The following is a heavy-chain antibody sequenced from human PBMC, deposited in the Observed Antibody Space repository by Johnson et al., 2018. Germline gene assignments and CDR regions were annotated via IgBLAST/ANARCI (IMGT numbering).Heavy chain of an antibody. D-gene: IGHD2-15*01. J-gene: IGHJ3*02. CDR3: AKGWLLGLPDAFDI. CDR1: GFTFSSYG. V-gene: IGHV3-30*18. Sequence: QVQLVQSGGDVVQXGRSLRLXCAASGFTFSSYGMHWVRQAPGKGLEWVAVISYDGSNKYYAASVKGRFTISRDNSKNTMYMEMNSLRAEATAVYYGAKGWLLGLPDAFDIWGQGTMVTVSS. CDR2: ISYDGSNK.